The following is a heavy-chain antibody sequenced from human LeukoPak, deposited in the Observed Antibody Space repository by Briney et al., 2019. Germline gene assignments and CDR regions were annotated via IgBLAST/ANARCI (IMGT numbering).Heavy chain of an antibody. V-gene: IGHV4-39*07. CDR3: ARVSQSGSGADY. CDR2: TYYRGTT. J-gene: IGHJ4*02. CDR1: GASISSTSYY. Sequence: SDTLSLTCTVSGASISSTSYYWGWIRQPPGKGLEWIGSTYYRGTTYYNPSLKSRVTISVDTSKNQFSLQLSSVTAADTAVYYCARVSQSGSGADYWGQGTLVTVSS. D-gene: IGHD3-10*01.